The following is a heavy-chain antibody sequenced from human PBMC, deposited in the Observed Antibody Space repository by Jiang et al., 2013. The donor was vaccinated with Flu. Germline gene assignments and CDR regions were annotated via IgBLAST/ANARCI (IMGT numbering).Heavy chain of an antibody. CDR2: VSGSGDNT. CDR3: AKVRVTGTYVVDY. J-gene: IGHJ4*02. D-gene: IGHD6-19*01. Sequence: TWVRQLQGRGVEWVSGVSGSGDNTYYTDSVKGRFTISRDNSKNTLDLQMNSLRAEDTAVYYCAKVRVTGTYVVDYWGQGTLVTVSS. V-gene: IGHV3-23*01.